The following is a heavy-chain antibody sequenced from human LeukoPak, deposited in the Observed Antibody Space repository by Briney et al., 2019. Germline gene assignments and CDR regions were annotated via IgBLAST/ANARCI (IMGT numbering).Heavy chain of an antibody. V-gene: IGHV4-31*03. D-gene: IGHD3-9*01. Sequence: SETLSLTCTVSGGSISSGGYYWSWIRQHPGKGLEWIGYIYYSGSTYYNPSLKSRVTISVDTSKNQFSLKLSSVTAADTAVYYCARQGDFDWLLYWFDPWGQGTLVTVSS. CDR1: GGSISSGGYY. CDR2: IYYSGST. CDR3: ARQGDFDWLLYWFDP. J-gene: IGHJ5*02.